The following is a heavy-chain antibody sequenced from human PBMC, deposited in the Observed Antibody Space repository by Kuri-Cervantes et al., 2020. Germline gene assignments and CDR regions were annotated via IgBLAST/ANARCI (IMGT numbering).Heavy chain of an antibody. CDR3: ARPLNYYYYMDV. J-gene: IGHJ6*03. CDR2: VYQSGST. CDR1: GYSLSSTYN. Sequence: ESLKISCAVSGYSLSSTYNWGWIRQRPGKGLEWIGSVYQSGSTFYNPSLKSRLTISVDTSKNQFSLKLSSVTAADTAVYYCARPLNYYYYMDVWGKGTTVTVSS. V-gene: IGHV4-38-2*01.